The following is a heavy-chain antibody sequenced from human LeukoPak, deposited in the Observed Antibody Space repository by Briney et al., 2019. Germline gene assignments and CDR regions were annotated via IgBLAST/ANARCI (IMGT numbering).Heavy chain of an antibody. D-gene: IGHD5-18*01. Sequence: ASVKVSCKASGYTFTGYYMHWVRQAPGQGLEWMGWMNPSSDNTGSAQKFQGRVTMTRNTSISTAYMELSSLRSEDTAVYYCARSGYTYGPGYHYSYMDVWGKGTTVTISS. V-gene: IGHV1-8*02. CDR2: MNPSSDNT. J-gene: IGHJ6*03. CDR1: GYTFTGYY. CDR3: ARSGYTYGPGYHYSYMDV.